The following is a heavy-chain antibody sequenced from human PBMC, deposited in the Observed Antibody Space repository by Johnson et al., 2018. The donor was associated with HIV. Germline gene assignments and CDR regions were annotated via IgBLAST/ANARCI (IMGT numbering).Heavy chain of an antibody. CDR3: AKIPGAAAVTVGADAFDI. V-gene: IGHV3-33*06. CDR2: IWYDGSNK. J-gene: IGHJ3*02. D-gene: IGHD6-13*01. CDR1: GFTFRTSG. Sequence: QVQLVESGGGVVQPGRSLRLSCVASGFTFRTSGMHWVRQAPGQGLEWVAVIWYDGSNKYYADSVKGRFTISRDNSKDTLYLEMNSLRVEDTAVYYCAKIPGAAAVTVGADAFDIWGQGTMVTVSS.